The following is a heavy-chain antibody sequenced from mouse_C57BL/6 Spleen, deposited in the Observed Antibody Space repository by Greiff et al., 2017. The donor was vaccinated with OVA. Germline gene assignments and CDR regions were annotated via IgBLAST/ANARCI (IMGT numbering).Heavy chain of an antibody. CDR2: IYPGDGDT. CDR3: ARWSSGYVRAMDY. V-gene: IGHV1-82*01. D-gene: IGHD3-2*02. J-gene: IGHJ4*01. CDR1: GYAFSSSW. Sequence: VQLQQSGPELVKPGASVKISCKASGYAFSSSWMNWVKQRPGKGLEWIGRIYPGDGDTNYNGKFKGKATLTADKSSSTAFMQLSSLTSEDSAVYFCARWSSGYVRAMDYWGQGTSVTVSS.